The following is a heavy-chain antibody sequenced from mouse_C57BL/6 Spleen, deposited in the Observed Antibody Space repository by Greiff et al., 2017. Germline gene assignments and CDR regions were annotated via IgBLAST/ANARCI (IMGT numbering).Heavy chain of an antibody. J-gene: IGHJ4*01. Sequence: EVQLQQSGAELVKPGASVKLSCTASGFNIKDYYMHWVKQRTEQGLEWIGRIDPEDGETKYAPKFPGKATITADTSSNTAYLQLSSLTSEDTAVYYCARGGYYGNPYAMDYWGQGTSVTVAS. CDR2: IDPEDGET. CDR1: GFNIKDYY. CDR3: ARGGYYGNPYAMDY. D-gene: IGHD2-1*01. V-gene: IGHV14-2*01.